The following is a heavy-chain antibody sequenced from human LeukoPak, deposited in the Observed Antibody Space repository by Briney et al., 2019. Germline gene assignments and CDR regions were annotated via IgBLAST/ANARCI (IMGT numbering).Heavy chain of an antibody. V-gene: IGHV1-69*04. CDR1: GGTFSSYA. Sequence: GASVKVSCKASGGTFSSYAISWVRQAPGQGLEWMGRIIPILGIAIYAQKFQGRVTITADKSTSTAYMELSSLRSEDTAVYYCARGADSSSWYPQNWFDPWGQGTLVTVSS. J-gene: IGHJ5*02. CDR2: IIPILGIA. CDR3: ARGADSSSWYPQNWFDP. D-gene: IGHD6-13*01.